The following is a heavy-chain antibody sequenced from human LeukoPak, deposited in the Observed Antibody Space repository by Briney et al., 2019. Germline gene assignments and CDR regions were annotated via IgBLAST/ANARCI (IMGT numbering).Heavy chain of an antibody. CDR1: GFSFSEYS. D-gene: IGHD3-16*01. V-gene: IGHV3-48*01. J-gene: IGHJ6*03. CDR2: ITSRSAFT. CDR3: ARDLTSAYGSPGGYYYYMDV. Sequence: PGGSLRLSCVGSGFSFSEYSMNWVRQSPGKGLEWISYITSRSAFTYFADSVKGRFTISRDDARNSVYLHLTALRVDDTAVYYCARDLTSAYGSPGGYYYYMDVWGKGTAVTVSS.